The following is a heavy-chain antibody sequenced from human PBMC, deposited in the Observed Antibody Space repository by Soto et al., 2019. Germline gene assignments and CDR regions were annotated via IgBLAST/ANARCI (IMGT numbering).Heavy chain of an antibody. D-gene: IGHD3-3*01. CDR2: IYYSGST. V-gene: IGHV4-59*12. Sequence: PSETLSLTCSISGASIRSYFWSWLRQPPGKGLEWIGQIYYSGSTNYNSSLKSRATISIDLSKSQFSLQLTSVTAADTAVYYCATYDFDGGSNRFDHWGQGSLVTVSS. CDR1: GASIRSYF. J-gene: IGHJ5*02. CDR3: ATYDFDGGSNRFDH.